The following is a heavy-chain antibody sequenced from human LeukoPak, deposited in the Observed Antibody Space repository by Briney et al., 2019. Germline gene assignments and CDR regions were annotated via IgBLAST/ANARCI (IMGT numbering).Heavy chain of an antibody. Sequence: ASVKVSCKASGGTFSSYAISWVRQAPGQGLEWMGWISAYNGNTNYAQKLQGRVTMTTDTSTSTAYMELRSLRSDDTAVYYCARSGIAVARGELFDYWGQGTLVTVSS. CDR3: ARSGIAVARGELFDY. CDR1: GGTFSSYA. J-gene: IGHJ4*02. CDR2: ISAYNGNT. D-gene: IGHD6-19*01. V-gene: IGHV1-18*01.